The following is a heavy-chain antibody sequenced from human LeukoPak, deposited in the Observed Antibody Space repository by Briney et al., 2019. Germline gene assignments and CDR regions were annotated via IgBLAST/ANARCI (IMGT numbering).Heavy chain of an antibody. CDR3: ARGDGRWKAARTKYNWFDP. J-gene: IGHJ5*02. CDR2: IYYSGST. Sequence: SETLSLTCTVSGGSISSYYWSWIRQPPGKGLEWIGYIYYSGSTNYNSSLKSRVTISVDTSKNQFSLKLSSVTAADTAVYYCARGDGRWKAARTKYNWFDPWGQGTLVTVSS. V-gene: IGHV4-59*01. CDR1: GGSISSYY. D-gene: IGHD6-6*01.